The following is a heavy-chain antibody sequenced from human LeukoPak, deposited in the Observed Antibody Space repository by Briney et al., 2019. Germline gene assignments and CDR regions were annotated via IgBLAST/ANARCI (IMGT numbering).Heavy chain of an antibody. CDR1: GYTFTIYY. J-gene: IGHJ4*02. CDR3: ARDGSGTYFGC. D-gene: IGHD3-10*01. V-gene: IGHV1-69*04. Sequence: ASVKVSCKASGYTFTIYYIHWVRQAPGQGLEWMGRIIPILGIANYAQKFQGRVTITADKSTSTAYMELSSLRSEDTAVYYCARDGSGTYFGCWGQGTLVTVSS. CDR2: IIPILGIA.